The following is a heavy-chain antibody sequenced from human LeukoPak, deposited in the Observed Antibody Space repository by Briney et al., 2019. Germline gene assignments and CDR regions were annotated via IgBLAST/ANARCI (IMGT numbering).Heavy chain of an antibody. CDR2: IYYSGSA. D-gene: IGHD6-13*01. CDR1: GGSISSYY. V-gene: IGHV4-59*01. Sequence: SETLSLTCTVSGGSISSYYWSWIRQPPGKGLEWIGYIYYSGSANYHPSLKSRVTISVDTSKNRFSLRLSSVTAADTAVYYCARVTGYMVEDYFDYWGQGTLVTVSS. CDR3: ARVTGYMVEDYFDY. J-gene: IGHJ4*02.